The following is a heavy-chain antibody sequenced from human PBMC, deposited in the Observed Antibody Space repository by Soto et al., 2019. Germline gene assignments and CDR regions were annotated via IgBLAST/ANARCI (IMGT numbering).Heavy chain of an antibody. J-gene: IGHJ6*02. CDR3: ARGIAAGGTHFGDHSYVMQV. CDR2: ISAYNGNT. D-gene: IGHD6-13*01. Sequence: ASVKVSCKASGYTFTSYGISWVRQAPGQGLEWMGWISAYNGNTNYAQKLQGRVTMTTDTSTSTAYMELRSLRSDDTAVYYCARGIAAGGTHFGDHSYVMQVWGEATKVTLSS. V-gene: IGHV1-18*01. CDR1: GYTFTSYG.